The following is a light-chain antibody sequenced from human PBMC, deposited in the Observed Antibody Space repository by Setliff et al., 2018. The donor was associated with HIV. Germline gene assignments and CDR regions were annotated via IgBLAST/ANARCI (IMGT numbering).Light chain of an antibody. CDR1: NSDVGSYNF. CDR3: CSYAGDTAFYV. CDR2: EVN. J-gene: IGLJ1*01. Sequence: QSALTQPASVSGSPGQSITISCTGTNSDVGSYNFVSWYQLHPGKAPKLMIYEVNNRPSGVSNRFSGSKSGNTASLTISGLQAEDEADYYCCSYAGDTAFYVCGIGTKVTVL. V-gene: IGLV2-23*02.